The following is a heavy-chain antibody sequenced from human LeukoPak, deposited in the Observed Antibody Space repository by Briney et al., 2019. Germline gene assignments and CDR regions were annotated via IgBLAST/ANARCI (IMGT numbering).Heavy chain of an antibody. D-gene: IGHD3-22*01. V-gene: IGHV1-69*05. CDR2: IIPIFGTA. Sequence: SVKVSCKASGGTFSSYAVSWVRQAPGQGLEWMGGIIPIFGTANYAQKFQGRVTITTDESTSTAYMELSSLRSEDTAVYYCARVGYDSSGYYVPEGTSFDYWGQGTLVTVSS. J-gene: IGHJ4*02. CDR3: ARVGYDSSGYYVPEGTSFDY. CDR1: GGTFSSYA.